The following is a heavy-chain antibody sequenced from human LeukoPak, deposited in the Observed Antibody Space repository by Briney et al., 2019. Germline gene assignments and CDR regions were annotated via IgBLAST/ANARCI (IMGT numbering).Heavy chain of an antibody. CDR1: GGTFSSYA. CDR2: IIPIFGTA. CDR3: ARADRRRPPYSSSWYSENIFDY. V-gene: IGHV1-69*13. Sequence: SVKVSCKASGGTFSSYAISWVRQAPGQGLEWMGGIIPIFGTANYAQKFQGRVTITADESTSTAYMELSSLRSEDTAVYYCARADRRRPPYSSSWYSENIFDYWGQGTLVTVSS. J-gene: IGHJ4*02. D-gene: IGHD6-13*01.